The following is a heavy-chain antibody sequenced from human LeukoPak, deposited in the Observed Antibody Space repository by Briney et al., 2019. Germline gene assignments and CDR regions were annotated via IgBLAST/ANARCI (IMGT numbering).Heavy chain of an antibody. CDR1: AFTFSRYW. CDR3: ARFAYDSGSLS. Sequence: PGGSLRLSCAASAFTFSRYWMHWVRQTPGEGLVWVSRISSGGTTTTYADSVKGRFTISRDNARNTLYLQMNSLRAEDTAVYYCARFAYDSGSLSWGQGALVTVSS. CDR2: ISSGGTTT. V-gene: IGHV3-74*01. J-gene: IGHJ5*02. D-gene: IGHD3-10*01.